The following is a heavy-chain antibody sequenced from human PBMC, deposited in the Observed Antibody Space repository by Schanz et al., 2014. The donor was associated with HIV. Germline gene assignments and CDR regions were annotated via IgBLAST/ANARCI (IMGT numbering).Heavy chain of an antibody. CDR1: GGSFRGYY. D-gene: IGHD4-4*01. V-gene: IGHV4-34*01. J-gene: IGHJ6*02. CDR2: VRHTGGT. Sequence: QVQLQQWGAGLLKPSETLSLTCAVYGGSFRGYYWTWIRQFPGMGLEWIGKVRHTGGTNYNPSLKSRVTMSVDTSKNQFPLKLSSVTAADTAVYYCAAFYSNYLYYYYGMDVWGQGTTVTVSS. CDR3: AAFYSNYLYYYYGMDV.